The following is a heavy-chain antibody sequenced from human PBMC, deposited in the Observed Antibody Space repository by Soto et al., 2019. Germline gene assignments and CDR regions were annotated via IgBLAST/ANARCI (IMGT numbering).Heavy chain of an antibody. Sequence: ASVKVSCKASGYTFTSYGISWVRQAPGQGLEWMGWISAYNGNTNYAQKLQGRVTMTTDTSTSTAYMELRSLRSDDTAVYYCARAVGSSGWSEWETVSYYYYGMDVWGQGTTVTVSS. V-gene: IGHV1-18*01. CDR1: GYTFTSYG. CDR3: ARAVGSSGWSEWETVSYYYYGMDV. D-gene: IGHD6-19*01. J-gene: IGHJ6*02. CDR2: ISAYNGNT.